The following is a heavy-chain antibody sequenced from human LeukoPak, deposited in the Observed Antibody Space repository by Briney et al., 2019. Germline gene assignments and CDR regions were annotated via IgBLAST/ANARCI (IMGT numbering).Heavy chain of an antibody. CDR3: AKESLSPATDGFDY. CDR2: ISGSGGNT. J-gene: IGHJ4*02. V-gene: IGHV3-23*01. Sequence: GGSLRLSCAASGFTFSSYAMSWVRQAPGKGLEWVSAISGSGGNTYYADSVKGRFTISRDNSNNTLHLLMNSLRAEDTARYFCAKESLSPATDGFDYWGQGALVTVSS. CDR1: GFTFSSYA. D-gene: IGHD1-26*01.